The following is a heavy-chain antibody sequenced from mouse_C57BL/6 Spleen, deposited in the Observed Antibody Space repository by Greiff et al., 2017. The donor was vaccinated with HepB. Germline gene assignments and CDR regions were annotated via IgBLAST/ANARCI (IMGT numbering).Heavy chain of an antibody. CDR3: APMIRNWYFDV. CDR1: GYTFTSYW. J-gene: IGHJ1*03. D-gene: IGHD2-4*01. V-gene: IGHV1-59*01. Sequence: QVQLQQPGAELVRPGTSVKLSCKASGYTFTSYWMHWVKQRPGQGLEWIGVIDPSDSYTNYNQKFKGKATLTVDTSSSTAYMQLSSLTSEDSAVYYCAPMIRNWYFDVWGTGTTVTVSS. CDR2: IDPSDSYT.